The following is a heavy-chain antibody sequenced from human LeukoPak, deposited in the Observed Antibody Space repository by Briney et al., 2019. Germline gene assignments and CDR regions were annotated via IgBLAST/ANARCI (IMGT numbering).Heavy chain of an antibody. CDR2: ISGSGGST. D-gene: IGHD1-26*01. V-gene: IGHV3-23*01. Sequence: GGSLRLSCAASGFTFSSYAMSWVRQAPGKGLEWVSAISGSGGSTYYADSVKGRFTISRDNSKNTLYLQMDSLRAEDTAVYYCAKYRGSSSWFPNYYFDYWGQGTLVTVSS. CDR1: GFTFSSYA. CDR3: AKYRGSSSWFPNYYFDY. J-gene: IGHJ4*02.